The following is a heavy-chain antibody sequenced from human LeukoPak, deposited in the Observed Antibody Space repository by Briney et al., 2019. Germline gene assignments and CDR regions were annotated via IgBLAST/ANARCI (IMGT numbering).Heavy chain of an antibody. Sequence: GGSLRLPCAASGFTFSSYSMNWVRQAPGKGLEWVSSISSSSYIYYADSVKGRFTISRDNAKNSLYLQMNSLRAEDTAVYYCARIAVAGYDYWGQGTLVTVSS. CDR2: ISSSSYI. CDR3: ARIAVAGYDY. V-gene: IGHV3-21*01. D-gene: IGHD6-19*01. CDR1: GFTFSSYS. J-gene: IGHJ4*02.